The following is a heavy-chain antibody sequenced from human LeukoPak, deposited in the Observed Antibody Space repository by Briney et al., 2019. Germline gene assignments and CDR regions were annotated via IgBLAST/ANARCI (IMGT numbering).Heavy chain of an antibody. CDR1: GYRFTSYW. J-gene: IGHJ4*02. V-gene: IGHV5-51*01. D-gene: IGHD5-18*01. CDR3: ARQTAMGRSGDY. CDR2: IDPSDSET. Sequence: GESLKISCKASGYRFTSYWIGWLRQMPGKGLEWMGIIDPSDSETRYTPSFQGHVTISVDKSLTTAYLQWNSLKASDTGMYYCARQTAMGRSGDYWGQGTLVTVSS.